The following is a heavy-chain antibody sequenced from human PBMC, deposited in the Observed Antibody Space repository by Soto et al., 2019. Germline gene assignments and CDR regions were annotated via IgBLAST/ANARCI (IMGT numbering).Heavy chain of an antibody. CDR2: IIPIFGTA. D-gene: IGHD6-19*01. CDR1: GGTFSSYA. V-gene: IGHV1-69*12. CDR3: ARGVAVAGTDLVSDYYYGMDV. J-gene: IGHJ6*02. Sequence: QVQLVQSGAEVKKPGSSVKVSCKASGGTFSSYAISWVRQAPGQGLEWMGGIIPIFGTANYAQKFQGRVTITADESTSTAYMELSSLRSEDTAVYYCARGVAVAGTDLVSDYYYGMDVWGQGTTVTVSS.